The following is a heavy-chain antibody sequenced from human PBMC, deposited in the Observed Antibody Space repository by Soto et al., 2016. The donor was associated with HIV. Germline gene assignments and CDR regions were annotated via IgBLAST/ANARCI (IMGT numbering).Heavy chain of an antibody. Sequence: EVQLLESGGGLVQPGGSLRLSCAAPGFSFSTYAMSWVRQAPGKGLEWVASISGSGSSTYYADSVKGRFTISRDNSKNTLYLQMNSLRAEDTAVYYCTKDLPGRPVGARGRDYFDYWGQGTLVTVSS. J-gene: IGHJ4*02. CDR3: TKDLPGRPVGARGRDYFDY. CDR2: ISGSGSST. D-gene: IGHD1-26*01. CDR1: GFSFSTYA. V-gene: IGHV3-23*01.